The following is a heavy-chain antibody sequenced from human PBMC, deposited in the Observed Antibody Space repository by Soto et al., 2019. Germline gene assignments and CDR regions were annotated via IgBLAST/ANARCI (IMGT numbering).Heavy chain of an antibody. Sequence: QVQLVESGGGVVQPGRSLRLSCAASGFTFSSYAMHWVRQAPGKALEWVAGICYDGSNEYYADSVKGRFTISRDNSKNTLYLQMNSLRAEDTAVYFCARDHSSSSAHYYYYYCMDVWGQGTTVTVAS. CDR3: ARDHSSSSAHYYYYYCMDV. V-gene: IGHV3-33*01. CDR1: GFTFSSYA. J-gene: IGHJ6*02. CDR2: ICYDGSNE. D-gene: IGHD6-6*01.